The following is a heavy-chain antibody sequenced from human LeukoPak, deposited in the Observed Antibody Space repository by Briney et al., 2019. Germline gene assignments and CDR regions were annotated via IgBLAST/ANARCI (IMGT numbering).Heavy chain of an antibody. Sequence: QPGGSLRLSCAASGFTFSSYEMNWVRQAPGKGLEWVSYISSSGSTIYYADSVKGRFTISRDNAKNSLYLQMNSLRAEDTAVYYCAREIRYCSGSTCYLFDFWGQGTLVTVSS. D-gene: IGHD2-15*01. V-gene: IGHV3-48*03. J-gene: IGHJ4*02. CDR3: AREIRYCSGSTCYLFDF. CDR1: GFTFSSYE. CDR2: ISSSGSTI.